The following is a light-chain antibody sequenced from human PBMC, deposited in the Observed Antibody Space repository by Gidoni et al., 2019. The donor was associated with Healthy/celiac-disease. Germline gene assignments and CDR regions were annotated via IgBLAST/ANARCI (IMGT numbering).Light chain of an antibody. CDR3: SSYTSSSTLEV. J-gene: IGLJ1*01. CDR1: SSDVGGYNY. V-gene: IGLV2-14*01. Sequence: QSALTQPASVSGSPGQSITIPCTGTSSDVGGYNYVSWYQQQPGKAPKLMIYDVSNRPSGVSNRFSGSKSGNTASLTISGLQAEDEADYYCSSYTSSSTLEVFGTGTKVTVL. CDR2: DVS.